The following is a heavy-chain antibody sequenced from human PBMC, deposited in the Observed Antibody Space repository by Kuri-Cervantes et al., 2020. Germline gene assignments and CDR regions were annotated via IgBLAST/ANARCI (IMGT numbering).Heavy chain of an antibody. J-gene: IGHJ4*02. CDR3: AKIYSSSSWLDS. CDR1: GFTFSSYA. V-gene: IGHV3-30-3*02. Sequence: GESLKISCAASGFTFSSYAMHWVRQAPGKGLEWVAVISYDGSNKYYADSVKGRFTISRDNSKNTLYLQMNSLRAEDTAVYYCAKIYSSSSWLDSWGQGTLVTVSS. D-gene: IGHD6-6*01. CDR2: ISYDGSNK.